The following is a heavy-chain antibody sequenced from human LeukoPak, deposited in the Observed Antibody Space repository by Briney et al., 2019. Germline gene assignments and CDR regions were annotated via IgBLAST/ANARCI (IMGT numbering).Heavy chain of an antibody. J-gene: IGHJ5*02. CDR2: ISSSGSTI. Sequence: GGSLRLSCAASGFTFSDYYMSWIRQAPGKGLEWVSYISSSGSTIYYADSVKGRFTISRDNSKNTLYLQMNSLRAEDTAVYYCARGPKWELLSWFDPWGQGTLVTVSS. V-gene: IGHV3-11*04. CDR1: GFTFSDYY. D-gene: IGHD1-26*01. CDR3: ARGPKWELLSWFDP.